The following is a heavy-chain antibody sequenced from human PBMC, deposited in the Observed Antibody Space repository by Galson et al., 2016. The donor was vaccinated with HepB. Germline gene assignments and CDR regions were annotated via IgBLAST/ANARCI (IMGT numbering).Heavy chain of an antibody. CDR2: IRSKANNYAT. J-gene: IGHJ4*02. CDR3: TGRKGKMYYFDY. Sequence: SLRLSCAASGFTFSDSAMHWVRQASGKGLEWVGRIRSKANNYATAYAASVKGRFTISRDDSKNTAYLQMNSLKTEDTAVYYCTGRKGKMYYFDYWGQGTLVTVSS. D-gene: IGHD3-16*01. V-gene: IGHV3-73*01. CDR1: GFTFSDSA.